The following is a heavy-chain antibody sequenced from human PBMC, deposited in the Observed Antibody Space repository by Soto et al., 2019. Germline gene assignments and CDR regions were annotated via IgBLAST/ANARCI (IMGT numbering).Heavy chain of an antibody. V-gene: IGHV3-11*01. J-gene: IGHJ6*03. D-gene: IGHD2-15*01. CDR1: GFTFSDYY. CDR3: ARLAASQIDYYYYMDV. Sequence: GGSLRLSCAASGFTFSDYYMSWIRQAPGKGLEWVSYISSSGSTIYYADSVKGRFTISRDNAKNSLYLQMNSLRAEDTAVYYCARLAASQIDYYYYMDVWGKGTTVTVSS. CDR2: ISSSGSTI.